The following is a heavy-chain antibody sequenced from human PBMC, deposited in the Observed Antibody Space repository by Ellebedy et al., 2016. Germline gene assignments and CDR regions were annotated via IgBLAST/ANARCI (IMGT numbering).Heavy chain of an antibody. V-gene: IGHV3-74*01. D-gene: IGHD6-19*01. CDR2: INSYGSST. J-gene: IGHJ4*02. CDR3: ARKGAVAGLGY. CDR1: GFTFSNYW. Sequence: GGSLRLSCAASGFTFSNYWMHWVRQAPGKGLVWVSRINSYGSSTDYADSVKGRFTISRDNAKNTLYLQINRLIAEDTAVYYCARKGAVAGLGYWGQGTLVTVSS.